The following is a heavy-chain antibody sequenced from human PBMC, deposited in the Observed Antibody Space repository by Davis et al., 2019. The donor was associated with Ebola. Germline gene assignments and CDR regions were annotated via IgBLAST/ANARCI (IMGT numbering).Heavy chain of an antibody. J-gene: IGHJ4*02. CDR3: AKATTGNAPSFDH. Sequence: GESLKISCAASGFSFNNFGISWVRQSPGKGLEWVSTFGGLDGGPNYGDSVRGRFTISRDNSRNTVYLQMNSLSADDTATYYCAKATTGNAPSFDHWGQGVLVTVFS. D-gene: IGHD2-8*02. V-gene: IGHV3-23*01. CDR2: FGGLDGGP. CDR1: GFSFNNFG.